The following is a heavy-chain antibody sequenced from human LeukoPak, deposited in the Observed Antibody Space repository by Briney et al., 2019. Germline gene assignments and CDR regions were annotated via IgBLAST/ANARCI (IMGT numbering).Heavy chain of an antibody. D-gene: IGHD3/OR15-3a*01. J-gene: IGHJ6*02. CDR2: ISYHGKDK. V-gene: IGHV3-30*04. CDR3: ARVSEGSFWSGSYRGFYYYGMDV. CDR1: GFIFSDYA. Sequence: GGSLRLSCEASGFIFSDYAIHWVRQPPGKGPEWGGSISYHGKDKFYADSVRGRFTISRDNSKNTMYLQMNSMRAEDTALYYCARVSEGSFWSGSYRGFYYYGMDVWGRGTTVTVSS.